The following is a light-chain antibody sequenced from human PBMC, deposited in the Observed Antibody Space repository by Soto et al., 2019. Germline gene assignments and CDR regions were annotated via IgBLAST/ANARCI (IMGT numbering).Light chain of an antibody. CDR2: DVS. Sequence: QSVQTQPASVSGSPGQSITISFTGTSSDVGGYNYVSWYQQHPSTAPKLNLYDVSNRPSGVSNHFSGSKSGKTASLTISGLQAEDEADYYCSSYRSSSTLYVFGTGTKVTVL. V-gene: IGLV2-14*03. J-gene: IGLJ1*01. CDR3: SSYRSSSTLYV. CDR1: SSDVGGYNY.